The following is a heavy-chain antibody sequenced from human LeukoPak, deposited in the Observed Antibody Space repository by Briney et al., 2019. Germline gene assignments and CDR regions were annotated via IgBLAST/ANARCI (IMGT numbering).Heavy chain of an antibody. J-gene: IGHJ6*03. CDR3: ARDRNSMDV. CDR2: IYYSGST. V-gene: IGHV4-59*01. CDR1: GGSISSYY. Sequence: SETLSLTRTVSGGSISSYYWSWIRQPPGKGLEWIGYIYYSGSTNYNPSLKSRVTISVDTSKNQFSLKLSSVTAADTAVYYCARDRNSMDVWGKGTTVTVSS. D-gene: IGHD1-14*01.